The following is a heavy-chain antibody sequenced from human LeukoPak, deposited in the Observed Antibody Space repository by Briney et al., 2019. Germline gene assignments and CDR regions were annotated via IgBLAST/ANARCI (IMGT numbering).Heavy chain of an antibody. D-gene: IGHD3-22*01. CDR1: GFTFSSYA. V-gene: IGHV3-23*01. CDR2: ISGSGGST. J-gene: IGHJ5*02. Sequence: GGSLRLSCAASGFTFSSYAMSWVRQAPGKGREWVSAISGSGGSTYYADSVKGRFTISRDNSKNTLYLQMNTLRAEDTPVYYCAKDSGSDSSGYNWFAPWGQGTLVTVSS. CDR3: AKDSGSDSSGYNWFAP.